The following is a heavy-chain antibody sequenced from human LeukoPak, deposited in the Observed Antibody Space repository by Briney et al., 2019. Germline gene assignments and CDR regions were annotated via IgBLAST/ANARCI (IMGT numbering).Heavy chain of an antibody. CDR2: INPRGGST. V-gene: IGHV1-46*01. Sequence: ASVKVSCKASGYTFTSYYIHWVRQAPGQGLEWMGIINPRGGSTTYAQKFQGRVTMTRDTATSTVYMELSSLRSEDTAVYYCARDSPPIESGSRHAFDIWGQGTMVTVSS. D-gene: IGHD5-12*01. J-gene: IGHJ3*02. CDR3: ARDSPPIESGSRHAFDI. CDR1: GYTFTSYY.